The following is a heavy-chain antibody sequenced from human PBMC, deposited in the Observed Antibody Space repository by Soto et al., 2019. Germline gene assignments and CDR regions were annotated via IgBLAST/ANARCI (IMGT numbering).Heavy chain of an antibody. CDR3: AKDTHDFWSGLSEGYYYYMDV. CDR2: ISWNSGSI. D-gene: IGHD3-3*01. V-gene: IGHV3-9*01. CDR1: GFTFDDYA. J-gene: IGHJ6*03. Sequence: GGSLRLSCAASGFTFDDYAMHWVRQAPGKGLEWVSGISWNSGSIGYADSVKGRFTISRDNAKNSLYLQMNSLRAEDTALYYCAKDTHDFWSGLSEGYYYYMDVWGKGTTVTVSS.